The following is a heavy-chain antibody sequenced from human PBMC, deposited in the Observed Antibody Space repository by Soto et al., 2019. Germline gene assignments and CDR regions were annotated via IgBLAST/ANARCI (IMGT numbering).Heavy chain of an antibody. V-gene: IGHV1-69*08. Sequence: QVQLVQSGAEVKKPGSSVKVSCKTSGGTFGNYVISWVRQAPGQGLEWMGRIIPTLKTTNYARKFQGRVTFTADXSXRXXYREASSLTSEDTAVYYCARGPPYFYGSGPWYFDLWGRGTLITVSS. CDR2: IIPTLKTT. D-gene: IGHD3-10*01. J-gene: IGHJ2*01. CDR3: ARGPPYFYGSGPWYFDL. CDR1: GGTFGNYV.